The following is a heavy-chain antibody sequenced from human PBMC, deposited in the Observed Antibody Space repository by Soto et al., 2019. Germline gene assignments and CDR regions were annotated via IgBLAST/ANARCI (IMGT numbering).Heavy chain of an antibody. V-gene: IGHV4-39*02. Sequence: SDTLSLTCTVCGYPVTRIHSYSRSIHQPPGKGLEWIGSIYYSGSTYYNPSLKSRITISIDTSKNQFSLNMNSMTAADTAVYYCATEGGVVDANWFGPWGQGTLVTVS. CDR3: ATEGGVVDANWFGP. D-gene: IGHD3-22*01. CDR2: IYYSGST. J-gene: IGHJ5*02. CDR1: GYPVTRIHSY.